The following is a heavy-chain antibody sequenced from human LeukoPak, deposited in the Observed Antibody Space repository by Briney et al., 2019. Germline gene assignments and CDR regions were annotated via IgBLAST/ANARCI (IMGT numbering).Heavy chain of an antibody. V-gene: IGHV3-66*01. CDR3: ARGAGGSGNLSDY. J-gene: IGHJ4*02. CDR1: GFTVSSNY. CDR2: IYSGGST. D-gene: IGHD3-10*01. Sequence: GGSLRLSCAASGFTVSSNYMSWVRQAPGKGLEWVSVIYSGGSTYYADSVKGRFTISRDNSKNTLYLQMNSLRAEDTAVYYCARGAGGSGNLSDYWGQGTLVTVSS.